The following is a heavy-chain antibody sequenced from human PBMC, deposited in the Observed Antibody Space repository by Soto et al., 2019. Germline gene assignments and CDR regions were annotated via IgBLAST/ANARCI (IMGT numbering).Heavy chain of an antibody. Sequence: GGSLRLSCAASGFTFSSYAMSWVRQAPGKGLEWVSAISGSGGSTYYADSVKGRFTISRDNSKNTLYLQMNSLRAEDTAVYYCAKRDLIAVAGVPPDYYYYGMDVWGQGTTVTVSS. CDR1: GFTFSSYA. CDR2: ISGSGGST. J-gene: IGHJ6*02. D-gene: IGHD6-19*01. CDR3: AKRDLIAVAGVPPDYYYYGMDV. V-gene: IGHV3-23*01.